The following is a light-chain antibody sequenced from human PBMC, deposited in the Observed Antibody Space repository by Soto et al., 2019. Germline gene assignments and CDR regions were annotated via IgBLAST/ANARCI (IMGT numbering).Light chain of an antibody. J-gene: IGKJ4*01. Sequence: DIQMTQSPSSLSASVGDRVTITCRASQSISSYLNWYQQKPGKAPKLLTYAASSLQSGVPSRFSRSGSGTDFTLTISSLQPEDFATYYCQQSYRTPLTFGGGTKVEIK. CDR3: QQSYRTPLT. V-gene: IGKV1-39*01. CDR1: QSISSY. CDR2: AAS.